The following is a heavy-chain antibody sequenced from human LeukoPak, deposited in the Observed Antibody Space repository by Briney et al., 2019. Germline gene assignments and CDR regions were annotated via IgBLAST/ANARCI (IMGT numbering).Heavy chain of an antibody. CDR3: AKWNVDTAMVRGFDY. V-gene: IGHV3-30*18. CDR1: GFTFRSYG. D-gene: IGHD5-18*01. Sequence: GRSLRLSCAASGFTFRSYGMHWVRQAPGKGVEGVAVISYDGSNKYYADSVKGRFTISRDNSKNTLYLQMNSLRAEDTAVYYCAKWNVDTAMVRGFDYWGQGTLVTVSS. J-gene: IGHJ4*02. CDR2: ISYDGSNK.